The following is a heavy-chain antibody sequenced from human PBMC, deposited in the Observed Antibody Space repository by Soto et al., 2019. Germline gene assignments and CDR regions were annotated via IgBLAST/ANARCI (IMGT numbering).Heavy chain of an antibody. Sequence: QITLKESGQTLVKPTQTLTLVCTLSGFSINNAAVGVSWIRQPPGKAPEWLALLYWNDDKWYSPSLRYRLSVTKDSSKNQVVLTMTHMAPMDAGTYYCATRRGFSNNLFLDQWGQGALGTVSS. D-gene: IGHD4-4*01. V-gene: IGHV2-5*01. CDR1: GFSINNAAVG. J-gene: IGHJ4*02. CDR2: LYWNDDK. CDR3: ATRRGFSNNLFLDQ.